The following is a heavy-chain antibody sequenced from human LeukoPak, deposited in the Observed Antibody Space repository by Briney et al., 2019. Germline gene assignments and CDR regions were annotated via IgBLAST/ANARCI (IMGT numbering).Heavy chain of an antibody. CDR1: GYTFTSYA. V-gene: IGHV1-18*01. CDR3: ARETAAQNAFDI. J-gene: IGHJ3*02. D-gene: IGHD2-15*01. Sequence: GASVKVSCKASGYTFTSYAMHWVRQAPGQGLEWMGWISAYNGNTNYAQKLQGRVTMTTDTSTSTAYMELRSLRSDDTAVYYCARETAAQNAFDIWGQGTMVTVSS. CDR2: ISAYNGNT.